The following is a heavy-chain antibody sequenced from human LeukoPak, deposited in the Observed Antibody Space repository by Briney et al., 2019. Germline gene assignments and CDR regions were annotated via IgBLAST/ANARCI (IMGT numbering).Heavy chain of an antibody. CDR3: AREKTSGIAAAYYFDY. D-gene: IGHD6-13*01. V-gene: IGHV1-2*02. CDR2: INPNSGGT. J-gene: IGHJ4*02. CDR1: GYTFTGYY. Sequence: ASVKVSCKASGYTFTGYYMHWVRQAPGQGLEWMGWINPNSGGTNYAQKFQGRVTMTRDTSISTAYMELSRLRSDDTAVYYCAREKTSGIAAAYYFDYWGQGTLVTVSS.